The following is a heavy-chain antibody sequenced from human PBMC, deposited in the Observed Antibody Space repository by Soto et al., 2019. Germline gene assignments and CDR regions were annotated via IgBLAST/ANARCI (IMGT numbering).Heavy chain of an antibody. CDR1: GGSISGSY. J-gene: IGHJ4*02. Sequence: QVQLQELGPGLVKPSETLSLTCSVSGGSISGSYWSWIRQSPGKGLEWLGYVYYTGSTNYSPSLRSRVSISVDTSKNEFSLRLSSVTAADTAVYFCARSVAVPGAHIDYWGQGTQVTVSS. V-gene: IGHV4-59*01. D-gene: IGHD6-19*01. CDR3: ARSVAVPGAHIDY. CDR2: VYYTGST.